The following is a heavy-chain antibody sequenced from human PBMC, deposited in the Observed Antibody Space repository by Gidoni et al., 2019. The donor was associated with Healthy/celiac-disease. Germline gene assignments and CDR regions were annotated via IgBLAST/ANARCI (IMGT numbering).Heavy chain of an antibody. CDR3: ARGGQLDNWFDP. Sequence: EVQLVQSGAEVKKPGESLRISCKGSGYSFTSYWISWVRQLPGQGLEWMGRIDPSDSYTNYSPSFQGHVTISADKSISTAYLQWSSLKASDTAMYYCARGGQLDNWFDPWGQGTLVTVSS. CDR2: IDPSDSYT. CDR1: GYSFTSYW. J-gene: IGHJ5*02. D-gene: IGHD6-6*01. V-gene: IGHV5-10-1*03.